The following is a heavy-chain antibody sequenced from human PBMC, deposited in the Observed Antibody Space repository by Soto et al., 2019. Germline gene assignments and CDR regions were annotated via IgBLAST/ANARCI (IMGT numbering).Heavy chain of an antibody. CDR3: ARLAIAARANYYYYGMDV. CDR1: GGSISSSSYY. D-gene: IGHD6-6*01. V-gene: IGHV4-39*01. J-gene: IGHJ6*02. Sequence: QLQLQESGPGLVKPSETLSLTCTVSGGSISSSSYYWGWIRQPPGKGLEWIGRIYYSGSTYYDPSLKSRVTISVDTSKNQFSLKLSSVTAADTAVYYCARLAIAARANYYYYGMDVWGQGTTVTVSS. CDR2: IYYSGST.